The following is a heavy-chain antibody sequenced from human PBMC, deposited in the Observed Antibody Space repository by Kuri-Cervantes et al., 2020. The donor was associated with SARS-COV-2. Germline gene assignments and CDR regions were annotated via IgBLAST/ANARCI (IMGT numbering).Heavy chain of an antibody. CDR3: ASLNYYYGMDV. CDR2: IYYSGST. J-gene: IGHJ6*02. V-gene: IGHV4-59*01. Sequence: SETLSLTCTVSDGSISSYYWSWIRQPPGKGLEWIGYIYYSGSTNYNPSLKSRVTISVDTSKNQFSLKLSSVTAADTAVYYCASLNYYYGMDVWGQGTTVTVSS. CDR1: DGSISSYY.